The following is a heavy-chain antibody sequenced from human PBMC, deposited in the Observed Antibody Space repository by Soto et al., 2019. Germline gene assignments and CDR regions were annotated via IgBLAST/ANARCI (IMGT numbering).Heavy chain of an antibody. CDR2: INPSGGST. CDR1: GYTFTSYY. J-gene: IGHJ5*02. CDR3: ARSGLGYCSGGSCYPNWFDP. D-gene: IGHD2-15*01. V-gene: IGHV1-46*01. Sequence: GASVKVSCKASGYTFTSYYMHWVRQAPGQGLEWMGIINPSGGSTSYAQKFQGRVTMTRDTSTSTVYMELSSLRSEDTAVYYCARSGLGYCSGGSCYPNWFDPWGQGTLVTVSS.